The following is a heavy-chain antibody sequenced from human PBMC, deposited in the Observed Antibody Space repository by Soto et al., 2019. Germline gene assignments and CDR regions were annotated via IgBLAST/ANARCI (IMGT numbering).Heavy chain of an antibody. CDR2: KSISGST. CDR1: GASMSDYF. J-gene: IGHJ4*02. V-gene: IGHV4-4*07. Sequence: SETLSLTCTVSGASMSDYFWTWIRLPAGKRLEWIGRKSISGSTDYNPSLKGRASMSVDTSKNQFSLRLISGTAADTALYYCARSLGSAAGWSFDVWGQGILVTVSS. CDR3: ARSLGSAAGWSFDV. D-gene: IGHD3-16*01.